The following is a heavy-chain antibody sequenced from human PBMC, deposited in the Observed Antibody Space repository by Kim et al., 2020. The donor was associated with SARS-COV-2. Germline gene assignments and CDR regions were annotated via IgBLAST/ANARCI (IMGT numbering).Heavy chain of an antibody. V-gene: IGHV3-30*02. CDR3: AKVQRGSYYDAFDI. Sequence: KGRLTSARDKSKNTMYMQMNSLRAEDTAVYYCAKVQRGSYYDAFDIWGQGTMVTVSS. D-gene: IGHD1-26*01. J-gene: IGHJ3*02.